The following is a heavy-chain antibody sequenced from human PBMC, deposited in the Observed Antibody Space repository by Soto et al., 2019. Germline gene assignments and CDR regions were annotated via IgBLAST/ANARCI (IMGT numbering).Heavy chain of an antibody. D-gene: IGHD1-26*01. Sequence: DVQLLESGGGLVQPEGSLRLSCAASGFTFSSYAMGWVRQGPGKGLEWVAVVSIGGSTHYADSVRGRFTISRDNSKNTLSLQMNSLTAEDTAVSFCATRRGAGGHCDCWRQGALVTVSS. CDR3: ATRRGAGGHCDC. J-gene: IGHJ4*02. CDR2: VSIGGST. CDR1: GFTFSSYA. V-gene: IGHV3-23*01.